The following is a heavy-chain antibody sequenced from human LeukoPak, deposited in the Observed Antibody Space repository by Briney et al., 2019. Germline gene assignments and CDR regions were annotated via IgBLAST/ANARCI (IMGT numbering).Heavy chain of an antibody. D-gene: IGHD2-21*02. CDR1: GYTFTSYY. V-gene: IGHV1-46*01. CDR2: INPSGGGT. J-gene: IGHJ2*01. Sequence: EASVKVSCKASGYTFTSYYMHWVRQAPGQGLEWMGIINPSGGGTSYAQKFQGRVTMTRDTSTSTVYMELSSLRSEDTAVYYCARDRGSKRVAYCGGDCYIGYFDLWGRGTLVTVSS. CDR3: ARDRGSKRVAYCGGDCYIGYFDL.